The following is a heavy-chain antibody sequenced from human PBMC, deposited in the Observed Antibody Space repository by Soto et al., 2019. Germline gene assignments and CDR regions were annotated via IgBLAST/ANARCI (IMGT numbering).Heavy chain of an antibody. D-gene: IGHD3-22*01. V-gene: IGHV1-58*01. CDR3: AALSGYYYEGFDP. CDR2: IVVGSGNT. Sequence: QMQLVQSGPEVKKPGTSVNVSCKASGFTFTSSAVQWVRQARGQRLEWIGWIVVGSGNTNYAQKFQERVTITRDMSTSTAYMELSSLRSEDTAVYYCAALSGYYYEGFDPWGQGTLVTVSS. J-gene: IGHJ5*02. CDR1: GFTFTSSA.